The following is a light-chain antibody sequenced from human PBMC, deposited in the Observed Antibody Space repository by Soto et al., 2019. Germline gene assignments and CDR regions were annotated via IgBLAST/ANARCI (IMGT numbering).Light chain of an antibody. J-gene: IGKJ1*01. CDR3: QQYGSSRT. V-gene: IGKV3-20*01. Sequence: EIVLTQSPGTLSLSPGERATLSCRASQSVSSSYLAWYQQKPGQAPRLLIYGASSRATGIPDRFSGSGSGTDFTLTISRLEPEDCAVYYRQQYGSSRTFGQGTKVEIK. CDR2: GAS. CDR1: QSVSSSY.